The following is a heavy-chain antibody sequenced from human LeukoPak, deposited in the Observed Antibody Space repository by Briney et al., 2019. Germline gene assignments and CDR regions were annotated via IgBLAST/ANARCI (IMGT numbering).Heavy chain of an antibody. J-gene: IGHJ4*02. Sequence: ASVKVSCKASGYTFTSYGISWVRQAPRQGLEWMGWISAYNGNTNYAQKLQGRVTMTTDTSTSTAYMELRSLRSDDTAVYYCARDGGYYDSSGYDYWGQGTLVTVSS. CDR2: ISAYNGNT. V-gene: IGHV1-18*01. D-gene: IGHD3-22*01. CDR1: GYTFTSYG. CDR3: ARDGGYYDSSGYDY.